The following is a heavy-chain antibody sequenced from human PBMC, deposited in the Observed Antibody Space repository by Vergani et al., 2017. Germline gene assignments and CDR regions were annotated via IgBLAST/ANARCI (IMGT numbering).Heavy chain of an antibody. J-gene: IGHJ6*02. CDR3: ATPQAVTTGGMEV. CDR1: GYTFTDHY. Sequence: EVQLVQSGAEVKKPGATMKISCKVSGYTFTDHYMHWVKQAPGQGLEWMGLVDPEDGETIYAEKFKGRVTIAADTSTETAHLKLSSLGSEDTAVYYCATPQAVTTGGMEVWGQGTTVIVSS. V-gene: IGHV1-69-2*01. CDR2: VDPEDGET. D-gene: IGHD4-17*01.